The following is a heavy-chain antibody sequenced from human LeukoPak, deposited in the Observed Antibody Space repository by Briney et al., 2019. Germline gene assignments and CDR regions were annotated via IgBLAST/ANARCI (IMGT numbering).Heavy chain of an antibody. J-gene: IGHJ4*02. Sequence: SETLSLTCAVSGGSISSGGYSWSWIRQPPGKGLEWIGYIYHRGSTYYNPSLKSRVTISVDRSKNQFSLKLSSVTAADTAVYYCARVRVAPPSRYYFDYWGQGTLVTVSS. V-gene: IGHV4-30-2*01. D-gene: IGHD5-12*01. CDR3: ARVRVAPPSRYYFDY. CDR1: GGSISSGGYS. CDR2: IYHRGST.